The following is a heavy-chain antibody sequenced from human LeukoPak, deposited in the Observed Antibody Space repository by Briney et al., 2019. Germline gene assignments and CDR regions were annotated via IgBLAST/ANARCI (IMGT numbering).Heavy chain of an antibody. D-gene: IGHD2-15*01. CDR1: GFTFRSYG. CDR2: IWYDGSNK. J-gene: IGHJ4*02. CDR3: ARVVGYCGGATCSFYFDY. V-gene: IGHV3-33*01. Sequence: GGSLRLSCAASGFTFRSYGMHWVRQAPGKGLEWVAIIWYDGSNKYYADSVKGRFTISRDNSKNTLYLQMGGLRAEDTAVYYCARVVGYCGGATCSFYFDYWGQGTLVTVSS.